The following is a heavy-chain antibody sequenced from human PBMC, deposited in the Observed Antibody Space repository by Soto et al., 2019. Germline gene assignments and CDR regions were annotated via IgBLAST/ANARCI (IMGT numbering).Heavy chain of an antibody. J-gene: IGHJ5*02. CDR3: AAYCYTMTCTHFHGYS. D-gene: IGHD3-16*02. V-gene: IGHV3-7*03. Sequence: PGGSLRLSCAVSGFRFRDYWMSWVRQAPGKGLEWVANIKQDESDKYYVDSVKGRFTISRDNAKNALYLQMSSLRVEDTAVYYCAAYCYTMTCTHFHGYSWGQGT. CDR2: IKQDESDK. CDR1: GFRFRDYW.